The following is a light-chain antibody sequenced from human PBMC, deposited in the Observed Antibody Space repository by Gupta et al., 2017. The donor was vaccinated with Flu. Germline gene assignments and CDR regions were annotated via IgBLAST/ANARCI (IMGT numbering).Light chain of an antibody. CDR3: QSAASSSTLWV. CDR2: NDT. CDR1: ALPKQF. V-gene: IGLV3-25*03. Sequence: GQTARITCSGDALPKQFAYWYRKRHGQDPVLVIFNDTERPSEITERLSGSSSGNNATCQISGVQAEDEADDYCQSAASSSTLWVFGGGTKLTVL. J-gene: IGLJ2*01.